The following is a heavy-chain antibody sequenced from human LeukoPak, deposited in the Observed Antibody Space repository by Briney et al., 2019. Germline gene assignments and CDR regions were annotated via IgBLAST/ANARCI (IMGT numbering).Heavy chain of an antibody. V-gene: IGHV3-53*01. CDR3: ARVERIAAAFDP. D-gene: IGHD6-13*01. J-gene: IGHJ5*02. CDR1: GFTVSSNY. CDR2: IYSGGST. Sequence: GGSLRLSCAASGFTVSSNYMSGVRQAPGKGLEWVSVIYSGGSTYYADSVKGRFTISRDNSKNTLYLQMNSLRAEETAVYYCARVERIAAAFDPWGQGTLVTVSS.